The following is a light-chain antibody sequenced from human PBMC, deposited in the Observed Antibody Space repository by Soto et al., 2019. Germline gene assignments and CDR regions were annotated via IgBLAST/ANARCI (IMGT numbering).Light chain of an antibody. CDR1: SSNIGTSFG. J-gene: IGLJ3*02. V-gene: IGLV1-40*01. CDR2: GNN. CDR3: QSYDSSLINWV. Sequence: QAVVTQPPSVSGAPGQRITISCAGSSSNIGTSFGVHWYQQLPGTAPKLLIYGNNNRPSGVPDRFSGSKSGTSASLAITGLQAEDEADYYCQSYDSSLINWVFGGGTKLTVL.